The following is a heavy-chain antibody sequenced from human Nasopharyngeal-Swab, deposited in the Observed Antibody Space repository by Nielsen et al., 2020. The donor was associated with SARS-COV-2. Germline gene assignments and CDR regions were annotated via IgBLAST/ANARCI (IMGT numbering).Heavy chain of an antibody. CDR2: ISYDGSNK. J-gene: IGHJ4*02. D-gene: IGHD6-13*01. CDR1: GFTFSSYA. V-gene: IGHV3-30-3*01. Sequence: GESLKISCAASGFTFSSYAMHWVRQAPGKGLEWVAVISYDGSNKYYADPVKGRFTISRDNSKNTLYLQMNSLRAEDTAVYYCARGRIAGWGQGTLVTVSS. CDR3: ARGRIAG.